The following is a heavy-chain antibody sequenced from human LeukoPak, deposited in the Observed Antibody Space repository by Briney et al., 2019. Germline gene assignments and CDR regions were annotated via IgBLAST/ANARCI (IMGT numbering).Heavy chain of an antibody. CDR3: ANYGDYQYFDY. V-gene: IGHV3-30*18. CDR2: ISYDATNK. CDR1: GFTFINYG. Sequence: PGGSLRLSCAASGFTFINYGMHWVRQAPGKGLEWVAVISYDATNKYYADSVKGRFTISRDNSKNTLYPQMNSLKTDDTAVYYCANYGDYQYFDYWGQGTPVTVSS. D-gene: IGHD4-17*01. J-gene: IGHJ4*02.